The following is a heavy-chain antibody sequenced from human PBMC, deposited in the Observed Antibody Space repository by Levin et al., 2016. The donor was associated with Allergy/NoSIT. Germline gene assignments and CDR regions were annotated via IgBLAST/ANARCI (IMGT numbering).Heavy chain of an antibody. D-gene: IGHD2-21*01. CDR3: ARPPKNSYFYGMDV. Sequence: GESLKISCAASGFTFSSYWMSWVRQAPGKGLEWVANIKQDGSEKYYVDSVKGRFTISRDNAKKSLYLQMKSLRAEDTAVYYCARPPKNSYFYGMDVWGQGTTVTVSS. CDR1: GFTFSSYW. J-gene: IGHJ6*02. V-gene: IGHV3-7*04. CDR2: IKQDGSEK.